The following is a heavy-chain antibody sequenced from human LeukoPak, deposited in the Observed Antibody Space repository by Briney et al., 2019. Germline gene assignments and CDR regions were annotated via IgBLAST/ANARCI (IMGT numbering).Heavy chain of an antibody. CDR1: GDSISSGGWY. Sequence: SQTRSLTCTVSGDSISSGGWYWSWLRQPPGQGLEWIGYIYHSGSTSYNPSLKSRLTISVDRSRNQFSLNLASVTAADTAIYYCARDNPWNWFDPWGQGTLVTVSS. J-gene: IGHJ5*02. CDR3: ARDNPWNWFDP. V-gene: IGHV4-30-2*01. CDR2: IYHSGST.